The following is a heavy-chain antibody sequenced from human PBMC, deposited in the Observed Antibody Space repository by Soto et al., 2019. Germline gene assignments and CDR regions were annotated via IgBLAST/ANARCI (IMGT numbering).Heavy chain of an antibody. J-gene: IGHJ4*02. CDR2: INHSGST. Sequence: SETLSLTCAVYGGSFSGYYWSWIRQPPGKGLEWIGEINHSGSTNYNPSLKSRVTISVDASKNQFSLKLSSVTAADTAVYYCATSPRYSSGWYDYWGQGTLVTVSS. D-gene: IGHD6-19*01. V-gene: IGHV4-34*01. CDR1: GGSFSGYY. CDR3: ATSPRYSSGWYDY.